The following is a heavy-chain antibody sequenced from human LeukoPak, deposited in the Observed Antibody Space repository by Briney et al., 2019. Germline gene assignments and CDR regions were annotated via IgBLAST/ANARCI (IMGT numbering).Heavy chain of an antibody. Sequence: GASVKVSCKASTYTFTDNSIHWVRQAPGQGPQWMGWINPNSGDTHYARSFQGRVTMTRDTSVSTAYMELTSLRSDDTAMYYCARENSFGSGSYIFDSWGQGTLVTVSS. J-gene: IGHJ4*02. V-gene: IGHV1-2*02. CDR1: TYTFTDNS. CDR2: INPNSGDT. CDR3: ARENSFGSGSYIFDS. D-gene: IGHD3-10*01.